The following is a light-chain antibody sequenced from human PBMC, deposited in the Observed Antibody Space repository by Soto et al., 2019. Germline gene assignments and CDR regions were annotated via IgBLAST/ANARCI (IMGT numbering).Light chain of an antibody. CDR1: SSNIGAGYD. CDR3: QSYDSSLSGPYV. Sequence: QSALTQPPSVSGAPGQRVTISCTGSSSNIGAGYDVHWYQQLPGTAPKLLIYGNSNRPSGVPDQFSGSKSGTSASLAITGLQAEDEADYYCQSYDSSLSGPYVFGTGTKVTVL. V-gene: IGLV1-40*01. J-gene: IGLJ1*01. CDR2: GNS.